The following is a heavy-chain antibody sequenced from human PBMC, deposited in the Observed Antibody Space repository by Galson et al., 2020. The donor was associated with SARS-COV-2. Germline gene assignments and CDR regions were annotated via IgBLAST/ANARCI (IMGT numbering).Heavy chain of an antibody. J-gene: IGHJ4*02. D-gene: IGHD6-19*01. V-gene: IGHV3-15*01. CDR3: STPAYSNSWSEMDY. CDR1: GFTFSDAW. CDR2: INSKTDGGPT. Sequence: GGSLRLSCVVSGFTFSDAWMTWVRQGPGKGLEWVGRINSKTDGGPTGYAASVKGRFTISSDDSKNTLYLQMDSLRTEDTAVYYCSTPAYSNSWSEMDYWGQGTLVTVSS.